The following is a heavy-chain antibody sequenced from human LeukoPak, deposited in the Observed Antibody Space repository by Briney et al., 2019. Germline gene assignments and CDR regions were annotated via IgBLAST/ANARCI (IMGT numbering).Heavy chain of an antibody. J-gene: IGHJ3*02. CDR3: AKDRRGYGIHPPDAFDI. CDR2: ISGSGGST. Sequence: GGSLRLSCAASGFTFSSYAMSWVRRAPGKGLEWVSAISGSGGSTYYADSVKGRFTISRDNSKNTLYLQMNSLRAEDTAVYYCAKDRRGYGIHPPDAFDIWGQGTMVTVSS. V-gene: IGHV3-23*01. CDR1: GFTFSSYA. D-gene: IGHD5-18*01.